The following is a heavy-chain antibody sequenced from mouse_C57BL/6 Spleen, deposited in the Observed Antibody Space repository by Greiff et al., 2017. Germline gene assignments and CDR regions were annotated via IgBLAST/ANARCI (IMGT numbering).Heavy chain of an antibody. CDR1: GYTFTEYT. Sequence: QVQLQQSGAELVKPGASVKLSCKASGYTFTEYTIHWVKQRPGQGLEWIGWFDPGSGSINYNEKFKDKATLTVDKSSSTVYMELSRVTSEDSAVYFCASNDYDNWYFDVWGTGTTVTVSA. CDR3: ASNDYDNWYFDV. CDR2: FDPGSGSI. J-gene: IGHJ1*03. D-gene: IGHD2-4*01. V-gene: IGHV1-62-2*01.